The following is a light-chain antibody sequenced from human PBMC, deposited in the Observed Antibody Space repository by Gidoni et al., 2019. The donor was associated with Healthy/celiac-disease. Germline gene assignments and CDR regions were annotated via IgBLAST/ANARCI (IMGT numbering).Light chain of an antibody. CDR2: AAS. CDR1: QSISSY. V-gene: IGKV1-39*01. J-gene: IGKJ3*01. CDR3: QQSYSTPIFT. Sequence: IQMTQSPSSLSASVGDRVTITCRASQSISSYLNWYQQKPGKAPKLLIYAASSLQSGVPSRFSGSGSGTDVTLTISSLQPEDFATYYCQQSYSTPIFTFGPXTKVDIK.